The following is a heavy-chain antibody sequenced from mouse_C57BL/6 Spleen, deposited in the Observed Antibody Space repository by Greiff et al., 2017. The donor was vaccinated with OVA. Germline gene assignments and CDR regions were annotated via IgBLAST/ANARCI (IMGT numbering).Heavy chain of an antibody. Sequence: DVMLVESGGGLVQPGGSLSLSCAASGFTFTDYYMSWVRQPPGKALEWLGFIRNKANGYTTEYSASVKGRFTISRDNSQSILYLQMNALRAEDSATYYCARGTGYYAMDYWGQGTSVTVSS. CDR3: ARGTGYYAMDY. D-gene: IGHD4-1*01. CDR1: GFTFTDYY. V-gene: IGHV7-3*01. CDR2: IRNKANGYTT. J-gene: IGHJ4*01.